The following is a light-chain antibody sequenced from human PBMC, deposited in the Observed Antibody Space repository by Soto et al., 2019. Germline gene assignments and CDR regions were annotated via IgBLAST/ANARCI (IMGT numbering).Light chain of an antibody. CDR3: LLYFSPDRYT. J-gene: IGKJ2*01. Sequence: EIVLTQTPGTLSLSPGERATLSCRASQSVTSSHLVWYQQKPGQAPRLLIYGASTRATGIPDRFSGSGSDTDFSLTIRRLDPEDFAMYYCLLYFSPDRYTFGPGTKVQIK. CDR1: QSVTSSH. CDR2: GAS. V-gene: IGKV3-20*01.